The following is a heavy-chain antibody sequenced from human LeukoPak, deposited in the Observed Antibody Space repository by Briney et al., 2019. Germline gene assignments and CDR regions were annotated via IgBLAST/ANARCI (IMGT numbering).Heavy chain of an antibody. CDR1: GYTLTELS. V-gene: IGHV1-24*01. CDR2: FDPEDGET. CDR3: ATIRSKYYDFWSGYWY. D-gene: IGHD3-3*01. Sequence: GASVKVSCKVSGYTLTELSMHWVRQAPGKGLEWMGGFDPEDGETIYAQKFQGRVTMTEDTSTDTAYMELSSLRSEDTAVYYCATIRSKYYDFWSGYWYWGQGTLVTVSS. J-gene: IGHJ4*02.